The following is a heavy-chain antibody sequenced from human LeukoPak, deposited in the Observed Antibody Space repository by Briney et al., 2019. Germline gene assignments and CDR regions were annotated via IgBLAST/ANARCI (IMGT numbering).Heavy chain of an antibody. D-gene: IGHD2-2*01. CDR1: GGTFSINA. Sequence: SVKVSCKASGGTFSINAITWLRQAPGQGLEWMGGIIPMSETPKYTQKFQGRVTIATDESTNTAYMELSSLRSEDTAVYYCARDKNSGECVSNSCYGVWPLDIWGQGTMVTVSS. V-gene: IGHV1-69*05. CDR2: IIPMSETP. J-gene: IGHJ3*02. CDR3: ARDKNSGECVSNSCYGVWPLDI.